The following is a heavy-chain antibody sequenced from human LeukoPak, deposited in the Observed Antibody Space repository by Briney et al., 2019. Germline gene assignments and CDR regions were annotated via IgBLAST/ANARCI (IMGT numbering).Heavy chain of an antibody. V-gene: IGHV3-53*01. Sequence: GGSLRLSCAASGITVGNNYFSWVRQAPGKGLEWVALIYSGGGTVYADSVKGRFTISRDSSKNTLFLQVNSLKPEDTAMYHCTRNRPETPLGYWGQGTLVTVSS. CDR3: TRNRPETPLGY. D-gene: IGHD1-14*01. CDR1: GITVGNNY. CDR2: IYSGGGT. J-gene: IGHJ4*02.